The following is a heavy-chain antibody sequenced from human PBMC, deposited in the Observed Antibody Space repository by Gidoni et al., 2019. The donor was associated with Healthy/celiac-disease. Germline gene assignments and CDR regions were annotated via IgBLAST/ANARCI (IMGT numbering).Heavy chain of an antibody. D-gene: IGHD5-18*01. V-gene: IGHV3-23*01. CDR1: GVTFSSYA. J-gene: IGHJ4*02. Sequence: EVQLLECGGGVVQPGGSLRLSGAAAGVTFSSYAMSWVRQAPGKGLGWVSAIGGSGGSTYYADSVQGRFTISRDNSKNTLYLQMNSLRAEDTAVYYCAKDSYSYGYSDYWGQGTLVTVSS. CDR2: IGGSGGST. CDR3: AKDSYSYGYSDY.